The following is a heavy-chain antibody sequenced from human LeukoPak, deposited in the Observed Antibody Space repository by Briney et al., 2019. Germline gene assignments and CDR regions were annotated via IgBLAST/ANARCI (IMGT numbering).Heavy chain of an antibody. CDR3: ARMPGSGNYDPFDY. CDR2: IIPIFGTA. Sequence: SVKVSCKASGGTFSSYAISWVRQAPGQGLEWVGGIIPIFGTANYAQKFQGRVTITADESTSTAYMELSSLRSEDTAVYYCARMPGSGNYDPFDYWGQGTLVTVSS. J-gene: IGHJ4*02. CDR1: GGTFSSYA. V-gene: IGHV1-69*13. D-gene: IGHD1-26*01.